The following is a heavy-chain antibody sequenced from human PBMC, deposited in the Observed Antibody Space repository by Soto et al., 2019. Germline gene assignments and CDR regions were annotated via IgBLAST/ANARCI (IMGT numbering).Heavy chain of an antibody. V-gene: IGHV3-15*07. CDR3: TTDWVVVTANYYGMDV. J-gene: IGHJ6*02. D-gene: IGHD2-21*02. CDR1: GFTFSNAW. Sequence: GGSLRLSCAASGFTFSNAWMNWVRQAPGKGLEWVGRIKSKTDGGTTDYAAPVKGRFTISRDDSKDTLYLQMNSLKTEDTAVYYCTTDWVVVTANYYGMDVWGQGSTVTVPS. CDR2: IKSKTDGGTT.